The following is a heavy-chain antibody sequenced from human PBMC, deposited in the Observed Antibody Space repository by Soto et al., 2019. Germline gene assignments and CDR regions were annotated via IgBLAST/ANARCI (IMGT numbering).Heavy chain of an antibody. D-gene: IGHD6-19*01. J-gene: IGHJ4*02. CDR2: INHSGST. V-gene: IGHV4-34*01. CDR1: GGSISGYY. CDR3: ARDSSGWSGYFDY. Sequence: SETLSLTCTVSGGSISGYYWSWIRQPPGKGLEWIGEINHSGSTNYNPSLKSRVTISVDTSKNQFSLKLSSVTAADTAVYYCARDSSGWSGYFDYWGQGTLVTVSS.